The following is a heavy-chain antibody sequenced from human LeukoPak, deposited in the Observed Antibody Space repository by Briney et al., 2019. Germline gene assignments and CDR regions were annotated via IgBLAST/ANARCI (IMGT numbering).Heavy chain of an antibody. CDR3: ARVYGSEIDY. V-gene: IGHV3-30*04. CDR1: GFGLGSYN. D-gene: IGHD3-10*01. CDR2: ISFNGNDK. Sequence: GGSLRLSCAGSGFGLGSYNMYWIRQAPGKGLEWVTLISFNGNDKKYADSVKGRFTVSRDNSRNTVFLQMNSLRPEETGLYYCARVYGSEIDYWGQGTQVTVSS. J-gene: IGHJ4*02.